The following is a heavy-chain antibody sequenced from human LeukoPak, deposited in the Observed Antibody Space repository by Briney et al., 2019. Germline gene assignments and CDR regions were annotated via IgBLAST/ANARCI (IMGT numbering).Heavy chain of an antibody. CDR1: GFTFSSYW. CDR2: IKQDGSEK. V-gene: IGHV3-7*01. CDR3: ARDSENYGGNSDY. Sequence: GGSLRLSCAASGFTFSSYWMSWVRQAPGKGLEWVAHIKQDGSEKYYVDSVKGRFTISRDNGKNSLYLQMNSLRAEDTAVYYCARDSENYGGNSDYWGQGTLVTVSS. D-gene: IGHD4-23*01. J-gene: IGHJ4*02.